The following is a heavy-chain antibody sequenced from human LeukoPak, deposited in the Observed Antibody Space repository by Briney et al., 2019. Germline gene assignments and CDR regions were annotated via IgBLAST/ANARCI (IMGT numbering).Heavy chain of an antibody. CDR1: GITFSSYS. CDR2: ISSFSGTI. J-gene: IGHJ4*02. Sequence: GGSLRLSCVASGITFSSYSMNWVRQAPGKGLEWVSYISSFSGTINYADSVKGRFTISRDNAKNSLYLQMNSLRAEDTAVYYCARDQGGLGYWGQGTLVTVSS. CDR3: ARDQGGLGY. V-gene: IGHV3-48*01. D-gene: IGHD3-16*01.